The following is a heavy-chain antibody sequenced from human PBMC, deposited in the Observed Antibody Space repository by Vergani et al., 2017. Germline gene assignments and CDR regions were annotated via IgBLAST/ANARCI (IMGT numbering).Heavy chain of an antibody. Sequence: QLQLQESGPGLVKPSETLSLTCTVSGGSISSSIYYWRWIRQPPGKGLEWIGSIYYSGSTYYNPSLNSRVTISVDTSKNQFSLTLSSVTAADTAVYYCARPHGSGSYSHDAFDIWGQGTMVTVSS. CDR2: IYYSGST. CDR3: ARPHGSGSYSHDAFDI. J-gene: IGHJ3*02. D-gene: IGHD3-10*01. V-gene: IGHV4-39*01. CDR1: GGSISSSIYY.